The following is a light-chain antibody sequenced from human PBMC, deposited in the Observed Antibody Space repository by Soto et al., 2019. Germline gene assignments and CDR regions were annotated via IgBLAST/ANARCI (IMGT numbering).Light chain of an antibody. V-gene: IGLV2-8*01. CDR3: SSYAGSKMGV. J-gene: IGLJ1*01. CDR1: RSDVGGYNF. Sequence: QAVLTQPPSASGSPGQSVTISCTGTRSDVGGYNFVSWYQQHPGKAPKLIIYEVTQRPSGVPDRFSASKSGNTASLTVSGLQAEDEADYYCSSYAGSKMGVFGTGTKLTVL. CDR2: EVT.